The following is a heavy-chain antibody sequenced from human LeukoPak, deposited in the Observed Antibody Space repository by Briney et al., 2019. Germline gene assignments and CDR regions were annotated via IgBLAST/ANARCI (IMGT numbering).Heavy chain of an antibody. CDR3: ARGTYYYGSGSYFV. Sequence: RPSQTLSLTCTVSGGSISSGGYYWSWIRQHPGKGLEWIGYICYSGSTYYNPSLKSRVTISVDTSKNQFSLKLSSVTAADTAVYYCARGTYYYGSGSYFVWGQGTLVTVSS. V-gene: IGHV4-31*03. J-gene: IGHJ4*02. D-gene: IGHD3-10*01. CDR2: ICYSGST. CDR1: GGSISSGGYY.